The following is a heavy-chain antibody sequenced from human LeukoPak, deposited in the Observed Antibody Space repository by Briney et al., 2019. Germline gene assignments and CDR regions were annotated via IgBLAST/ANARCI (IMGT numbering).Heavy chain of an antibody. CDR3: ARVPGPYTTSRFDF. D-gene: IGHD2-2*02. Sequence: VGSLRDSSEPSRDTPSGDYPRSVPHTPQERAWRGWRIDPDSDGTHNGQKFQGRVTVTRDTSITTVYMELSGLTSDDTAVYYCARVPGPYTTSRFDFWGQGTLVTVSS. CDR2: IDPDSDGT. V-gene: IGHV1-2*02. CDR1: RDTPSGDY. J-gene: IGHJ4*02.